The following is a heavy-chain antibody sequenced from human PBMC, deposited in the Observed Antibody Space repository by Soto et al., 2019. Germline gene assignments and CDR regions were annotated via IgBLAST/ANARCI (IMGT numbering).Heavy chain of an antibody. CDR2: IMKDGGEK. D-gene: IGHD3-9*01. J-gene: IGHJ4*01. Sequence: EVQLVESGGDLVQPGGSLRLSCAASGFTFSGYWMGWVRQAPGKGLEWVASIMKDGGEKKYVDSVRGRFTISRDNVQNSLFLQMDSLRVEDTAVYYCARDRDYNKADYWGQGTLVTVSS. CDR1: GFTFSGYW. CDR3: ARDRDYNKADY. V-gene: IGHV3-7*01.